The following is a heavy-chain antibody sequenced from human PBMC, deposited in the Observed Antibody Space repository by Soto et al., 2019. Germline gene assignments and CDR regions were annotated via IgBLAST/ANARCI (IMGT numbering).Heavy chain of an antibody. CDR3: ARGPTIFGVVARMEV. CDR2: IIPIFGTA. Sequence: GASVKVSCKASGGTFSSYAISWVRQAPGQGLEWMGGIIPIFGTANYAQKFQGRVTITADKSTSTAYMELSSLRSEDTAVYYCARGPTIFGVVARMEVWGKGTTVTVSS. J-gene: IGHJ6*04. D-gene: IGHD3-3*01. V-gene: IGHV1-69*06. CDR1: GGTFSSYA.